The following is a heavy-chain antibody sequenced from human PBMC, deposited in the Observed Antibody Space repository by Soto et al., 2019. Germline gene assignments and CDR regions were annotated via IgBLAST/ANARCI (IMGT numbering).Heavy chain of an antibody. D-gene: IGHD2-2*01. Sequence: EVQLVESGGGLVQPGGSLRLSCAASGFTFSSHWMNWVRQGPGKGLVWVSRISGDGRTTSHADSVKGRFTISRDNAKNTLYLQMNSPRVEDTAVYYCARGVPNCSSSSCYFDFWGQGILVTVSS. CDR3: ARGVPNCSSSSCYFDF. J-gene: IGHJ4*02. CDR2: ISGDGRTT. CDR1: GFTFSSHW. V-gene: IGHV3-74*01.